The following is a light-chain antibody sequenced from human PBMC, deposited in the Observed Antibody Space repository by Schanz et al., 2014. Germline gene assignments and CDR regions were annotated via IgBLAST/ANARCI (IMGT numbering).Light chain of an antibody. CDR1: SSDVGGYNY. Sequence: QSALTQPRSVSGSPGQSVTISCTGTSSDVGGYNYVSWYQQHPGKAPKLMVYDVIKRPSGVPDRFSGSKSGNAASLTVSGLQAEDEADYYCSSYAGNNDFGVFGGGTKLTVL. J-gene: IGLJ2*01. CDR3: SSYAGNNDFGV. CDR2: DVI. V-gene: IGLV2-11*01.